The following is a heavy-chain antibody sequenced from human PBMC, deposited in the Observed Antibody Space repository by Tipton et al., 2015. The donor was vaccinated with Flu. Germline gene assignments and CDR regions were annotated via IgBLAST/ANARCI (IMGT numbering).Heavy chain of an antibody. CDR3: AYLPTLMTQAHDGFDI. Sequence: QVQMVQSGAEVKRPGASVSVSCKASGYIFNTYYIHWVRQAPGQGLEWMGIIDPSGDTTTYAQKLQGRVTMTRDTSINTVNMEVTGLTSEDTAVYYCAYLPTLMTQAHDGFDILGQGTMVTVS. J-gene: IGHJ3*02. CDR1: GYIFNTYY. V-gene: IGHV1-46*02. CDR2: IDPSGDTT. D-gene: IGHD3-16*01.